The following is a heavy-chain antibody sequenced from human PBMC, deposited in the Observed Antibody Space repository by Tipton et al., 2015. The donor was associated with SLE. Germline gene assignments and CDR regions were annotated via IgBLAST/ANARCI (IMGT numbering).Heavy chain of an antibody. CDR1: GFSFTNAW. Sequence: SLRLSCAASGFSFTNAWMSWVRQATGKGLEWVGRIKKKTDGGTADSAAPVKGRFTISRDDSKNTLYLQMNSLKTEDTAVYYCTTATDSGGWKAEYFQHWGQGTLVTVSS. J-gene: IGHJ1*01. V-gene: IGHV3-15*01. CDR2: IKKKTDGGTA. D-gene: IGHD6-19*01. CDR3: TTATDSGGWKAEYFQH.